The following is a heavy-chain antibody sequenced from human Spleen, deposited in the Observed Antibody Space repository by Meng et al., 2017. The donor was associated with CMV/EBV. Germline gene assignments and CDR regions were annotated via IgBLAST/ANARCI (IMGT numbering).Heavy chain of an antibody. J-gene: IGHJ4*02. CDR2: IDHSGIT. Sequence: SGDSIRRDVYYWSWIRQVLGKGLEWIGYIDHSGITYYNPSLRSRVTISVDTSTNQFSLKVTSVTTADTAVYYCARKSSHIAAAGYFDYWGQGTLVTVSS. CDR1: GDSIRRDVYY. D-gene: IGHD6-13*01. CDR3: ARKSSHIAAAGYFDY. V-gene: IGHV4-31*02.